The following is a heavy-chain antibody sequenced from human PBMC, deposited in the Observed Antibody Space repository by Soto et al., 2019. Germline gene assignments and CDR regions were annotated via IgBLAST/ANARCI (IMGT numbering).Heavy chain of an antibody. V-gene: IGHV1-8*01. CDR2: MNPNSGNT. CDR3: ARAIDDILTDDAFDI. J-gene: IGHJ3*02. D-gene: IGHD3-9*01. Sequence: ASVKVSCKASGYTFTSYYINWVRQATGQGLEWMGWMNPNSGNTGYAQKFQGRVTMTRNTSISTAYMELSSLRSEDTAVYYCARAIDDILTDDAFDIWGQGTMVTVSS. CDR1: GYTFTSYY.